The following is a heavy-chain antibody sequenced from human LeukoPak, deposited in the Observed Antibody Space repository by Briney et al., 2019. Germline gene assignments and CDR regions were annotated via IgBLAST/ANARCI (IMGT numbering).Heavy chain of an antibody. CDR3: VKDDGWVQYAN. CDR1: GFTFSGHW. D-gene: IGHD5-24*01. J-gene: IGHJ4*02. Sequence: PGGSLRLSCIASGFTFSGHWIHWVRQAPGMGLVWVSRINEDGSDSMYAESVKGRFTISRDNAKNTVYLQMNSLSAEDAAVYYCVKDDGWVQYANWGQGTLVTVSS. V-gene: IGHV3-74*03. CDR2: INEDGSDS.